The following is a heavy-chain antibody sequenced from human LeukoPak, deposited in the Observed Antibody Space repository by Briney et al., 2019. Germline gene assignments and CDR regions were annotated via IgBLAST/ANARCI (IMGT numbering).Heavy chain of an antibody. CDR3: ATYSGVHHKTFDD. V-gene: IGHV3-7*03. Sequence: GGSLRLSCAASGITVSRYWMSWVRQTPGGGPEWVANIKQDENEQDYVDSVRGRFTISRDNVKNSLYLQMNSLRVEDTALYFCATYSGVHHKTFDDWGQGTLVTVSS. CDR1: GITVSRYW. D-gene: IGHD1-26*01. J-gene: IGHJ4*02. CDR2: IKQDENEQ.